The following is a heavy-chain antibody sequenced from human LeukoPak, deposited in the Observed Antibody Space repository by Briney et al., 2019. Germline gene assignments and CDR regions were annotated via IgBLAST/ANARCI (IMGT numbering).Heavy chain of an antibody. J-gene: IGHJ5*02. D-gene: IGHD3-22*01. V-gene: IGHV1-46*01. Sequence: ASVKVSCKASGYTFTSYYMHWERQAPGQGLEWMGIINPSGGSTSYAQKFQGRVTMTRDTSTSTVYMELSSLRSEDTAVYYCARVGYYDSSGYYGRFDPWGQGTLVTVSS. CDR1: GYTFTSYY. CDR3: ARVGYYDSSGYYGRFDP. CDR2: INPSGGST.